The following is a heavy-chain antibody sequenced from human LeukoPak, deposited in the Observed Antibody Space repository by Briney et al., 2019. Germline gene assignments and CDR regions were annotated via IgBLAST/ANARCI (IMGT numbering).Heavy chain of an antibody. CDR3: ARVVRGYSGYSARLIDY. J-gene: IGHJ4*02. V-gene: IGHV4-39*01. Sequence: PSETLSLTCTGSGVSISSSSYYWAWIRQPPGKGLEWIGSIYYTGTTYYNASLKSRVTISVDTSMNQLSLRLISGTAADTAVYYCARVVRGYSGYSARLIDYWGQGTPVTVSS. D-gene: IGHD5-12*01. CDR1: GVSISSSSYY. CDR2: IYYTGTT.